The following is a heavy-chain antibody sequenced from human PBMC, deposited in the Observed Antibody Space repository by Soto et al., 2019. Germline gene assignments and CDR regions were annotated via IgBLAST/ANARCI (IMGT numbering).Heavy chain of an antibody. J-gene: IGHJ6*02. D-gene: IGHD2-15*01. CDR3: ARGVCSGGSCYSPWDYYYGMDV. V-gene: IGHV4-59*01. CDR1: GGSISSYY. Sequence: SSETLSLTCTVSGGSISSYYWSWIRQPPGKGLEWIGYIYYSGSTNYNPSLKSRVTISVDTSKNQFSLKLSSVTAADTAVYYCARGVCSGGSCYSPWDYYYGMDVWGQGTTVTVSS. CDR2: IYYSGST.